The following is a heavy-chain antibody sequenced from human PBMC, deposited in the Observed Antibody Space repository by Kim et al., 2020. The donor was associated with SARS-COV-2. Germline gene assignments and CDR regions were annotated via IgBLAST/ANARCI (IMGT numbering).Heavy chain of an antibody. CDR1: GYTFTSYA. D-gene: IGHD1-7*01. V-gene: IGHV7-4-1*02. J-gene: IGHJ5*02. Sequence: ASVKVSCKASGYTFTSYARNWVRQAPGQGLEWMGWINTNTGNPTYAQGFTGRFVFSLDTSVTTAYLQISSLKAEDTAVYYCARVNWNYAFDPWGQGTLVTVSS. CDR3: ARVNWNYAFDP. CDR2: INTNTGNP.